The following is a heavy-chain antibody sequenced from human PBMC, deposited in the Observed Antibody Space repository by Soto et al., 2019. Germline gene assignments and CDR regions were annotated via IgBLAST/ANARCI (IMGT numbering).Heavy chain of an antibody. J-gene: IGHJ2*01. Sequence: EVQLLESGGGLVQPGGSLRLSCAASGFTFMTYAMSWVRQAPGKGLEWVSGISGSAGSRYYADYVKGRFTISRDNSKNTLYLQMNSLRAEDTAVYYCGKDLYIWYFDLWGRGTLVTVSS. D-gene: IGHD1-20*01. CDR2: ISGSAGSR. V-gene: IGHV3-23*01. CDR1: GFTFMTYA. CDR3: GKDLYIWYFDL.